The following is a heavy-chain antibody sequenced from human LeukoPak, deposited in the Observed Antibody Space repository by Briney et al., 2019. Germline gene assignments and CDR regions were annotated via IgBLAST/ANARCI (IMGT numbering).Heavy chain of an antibody. CDR3: AKDHCSGSDDFYDMDV. D-gene: IGHD2-15*01. CDR1: GFTFRSYG. J-gene: IGHJ6*02. Sequence: GGSLRLSCAASGFTFRSYGVSWGRQAPGKGLEWVSSISGGGSRIIYADSVKGRFTISRDNSKNTLYLQMNSLRAEDTAIYYCAKDHCSGSDDFYDMDVWGQGTMVTVSS. V-gene: IGHV3-23*01. CDR2: ISGGGSRI.